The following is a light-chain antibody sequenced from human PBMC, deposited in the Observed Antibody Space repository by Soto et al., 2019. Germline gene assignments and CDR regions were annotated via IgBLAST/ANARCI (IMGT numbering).Light chain of an antibody. V-gene: IGKV1-9*01. CDR2: AAS. CDR1: QGISSY. CDR3: QQLYSYAPFT. J-gene: IGKJ3*01. Sequence: DIQLTQSPSFLSASVGDRVTITCRASQGISSYLAWYQQKPGKAPKLLIYAASTLQSGVPSRFSGSGSGTEFTLTIISLQPEDFATYFYQQLYSYAPFTVGPGTKVDIK.